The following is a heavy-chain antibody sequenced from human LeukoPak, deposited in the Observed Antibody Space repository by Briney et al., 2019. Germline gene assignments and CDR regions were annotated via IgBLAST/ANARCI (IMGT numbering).Heavy chain of an antibody. CDR1: GYSISSGYY. CDR2: IFQRGYS. V-gene: IGHV4-38-2*01. D-gene: IGHD1-1*01. Sequence: PSETLSLTCAVSGYSISSGYYWGWIRQPPGKGLQWIGSIFQRGYSYYNPSLKSRVTISVDTSRNQFSPKLSSVTAADTAVYYCAGDKETTGNGRPNWFDPWGQGTLVTVSS. J-gene: IGHJ5*02. CDR3: AGDKETTGNGRPNWFDP.